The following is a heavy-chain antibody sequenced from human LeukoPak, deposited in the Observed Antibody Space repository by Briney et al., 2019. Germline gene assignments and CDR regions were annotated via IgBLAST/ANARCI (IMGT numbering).Heavy chain of an antibody. V-gene: IGHV1-2*02. CDR1: GYTFTGYY. J-gene: IGHJ4*02. Sequence: ASVKVSCKASGYTFTGYYMHWVRQAPGQGLEWMGWINPNSSGTNYAQKFQGRVTMTRDTSISTAYMELSRLRSDDTAVYYCARGDIVVVVAATQGDYWGQGTLVTVSS. CDR2: INPNSSGT. D-gene: IGHD2-15*01. CDR3: ARGDIVVVVAATQGDY.